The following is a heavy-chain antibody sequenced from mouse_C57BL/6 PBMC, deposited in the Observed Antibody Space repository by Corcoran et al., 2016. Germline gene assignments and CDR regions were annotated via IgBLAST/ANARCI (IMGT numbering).Heavy chain of an antibody. CDR2: INPNNGGT. CDR3: ERGGKMRGRSMDY. Sequence: EVQLQQSGPELVKPGASVKISCKASGYTFTDYYMNWVKQSHGKSLEWIGDINPNNGGTSYNQKFKGKATLTVEKSSSTASMELRRLTAEDSAGYYCERGGKMRGRSMDYWGQGTSVTVSS. J-gene: IGHJ4*01. CDR1: GYTFTDYY. V-gene: IGHV1-26*01.